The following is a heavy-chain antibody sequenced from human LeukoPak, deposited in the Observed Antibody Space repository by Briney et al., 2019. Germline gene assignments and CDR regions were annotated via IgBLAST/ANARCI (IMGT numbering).Heavy chain of an antibody. Sequence: SETLSLTCAVYGGPFSGYFWSWIRQPPGKGLEWIGEINDSGSTNYNPSLRSRVTISVDTSKNQFSLKLSSVTAADAAVYYCARGPYYDFWSGYYSYYYYYMDVWGKGTTVTVSS. D-gene: IGHD3-3*01. CDR2: INDSGST. J-gene: IGHJ6*03. V-gene: IGHV4-34*01. CDR1: GGPFSGYF. CDR3: ARGPYYDFWSGYYSYYYYYMDV.